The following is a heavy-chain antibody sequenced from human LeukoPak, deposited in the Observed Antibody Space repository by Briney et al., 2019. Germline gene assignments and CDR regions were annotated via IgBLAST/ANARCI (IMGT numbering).Heavy chain of an antibody. CDR2: IRSSSSYI. Sequence: TGGSLRLSCAASGFTFSSYSMNWVRQAPGKVLEWVSSIRSSSSYIYYADSVKGRFTISRDNAKNSLYLQMNSLRAEDTAVYYCARDKDDPWGIVVVTPDYWGQGTLVTVSS. D-gene: IGHD3-22*01. CDR3: ARDKDDPWGIVVVTPDY. J-gene: IGHJ4*02. CDR1: GFTFSSYS. V-gene: IGHV3-21*01.